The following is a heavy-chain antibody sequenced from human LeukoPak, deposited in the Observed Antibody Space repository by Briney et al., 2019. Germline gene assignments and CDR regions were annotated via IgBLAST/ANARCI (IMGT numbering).Heavy chain of an antibody. D-gene: IGHD5-24*01. V-gene: IGHV3-53*01. J-gene: IGHJ4*02. CDR1: GFTFSSYG. CDR3: ARGDGYNFFDY. CDR2: FYVGGAT. Sequence: PGGALRLSCAASGFTFSSYGMHWVRQAPGKGLEWVSVFYVGGATYYADSVKGRFTIPRDNSENTLYLQMKSLRAEDTAVYYCARGDGYNFFDYWGQGTLVTVSS.